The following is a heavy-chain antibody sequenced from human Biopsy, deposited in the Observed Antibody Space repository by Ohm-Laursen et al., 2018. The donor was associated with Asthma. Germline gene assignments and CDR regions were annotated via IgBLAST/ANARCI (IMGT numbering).Heavy chain of an antibody. V-gene: IGHV3-30*03. Sequence: SLRLSCAASQFNFRSYGMHWVRQAPGKGLEWLAIISYDGSNKVYADSVRGRFTIARDNSKNTLYLQMNSLRVDNTGVYYCARDSSGSHFDYWGQGTLVTVSS. D-gene: IGHD6-19*01. CDR3: ARDSSGSHFDY. CDR2: ISYDGSNK. CDR1: QFNFRSYG. J-gene: IGHJ4*02.